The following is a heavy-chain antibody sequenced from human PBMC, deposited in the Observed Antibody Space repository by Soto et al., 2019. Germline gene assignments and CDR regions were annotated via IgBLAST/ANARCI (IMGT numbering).Heavy chain of an antibody. V-gene: IGHV3-30-3*01. CDR1: GFTFSNYA. Sequence: QVQLVESGGGVVQPGRSLRLSCAASGFTFSNYAMHWVRQAPGKGLERVAVISYDGSNKYYADSVKGRFTISRDSSKNTLYLQMNRLRTEDTAVYYCARPLWRDDYNWGYFDLWGRGTLVTVSS. D-gene: IGHD4-4*01. J-gene: IGHJ2*01. CDR2: ISYDGSNK. CDR3: ARPLWRDDYNWGYFDL.